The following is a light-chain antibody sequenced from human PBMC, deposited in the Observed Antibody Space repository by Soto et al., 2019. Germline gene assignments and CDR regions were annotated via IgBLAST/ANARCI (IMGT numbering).Light chain of an antibody. CDR1: SSAVGGYNY. J-gene: IGLJ3*02. CDR2: EVS. CDR3: SSYTSGSTWV. V-gene: IGLV2-14*01. Sequence: QSALTQPASVSGSPGQSITISCTGTSSAVGGYNYVSWYQQHPGKAPKLMIYEVSNRPSGVSNRFSGSKSGNTASLTISGLQAEDGADYYCSSYTSGSTWVFGGGTKLTVL.